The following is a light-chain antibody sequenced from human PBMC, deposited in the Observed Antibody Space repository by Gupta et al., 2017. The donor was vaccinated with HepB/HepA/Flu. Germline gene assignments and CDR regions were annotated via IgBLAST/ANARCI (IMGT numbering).Light chain of an antibody. J-gene: IGKJ2*01. CDR1: QSRLNSNGYNY. CDR3: MQCLQSPYT. Sequence: DILMTPPPLLLPVTPGEPASISCRSSQSRLNSNGYNYLDWYLQKPGQSPQLLIYLGSNRASGVPDRFSGGGSGTDFTLKISRVEAEDVGVYYCMQCLQSPYTFGQGTKLESK. CDR2: LGS. V-gene: IGKV2-28*01.